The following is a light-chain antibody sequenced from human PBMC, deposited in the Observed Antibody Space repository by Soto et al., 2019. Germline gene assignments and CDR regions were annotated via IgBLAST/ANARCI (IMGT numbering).Light chain of an antibody. Sequence: TQSPDWLCVAPGKRATLACRASQSVDSYLVWYQQKPGQAPRLLIFGASNRATGIPARFSGSGYGTDFTVPLSSLYPDDVALYYGQHRATWGITYHEGTRLEIK. CDR3: QHRATWGIT. J-gene: IGKJ5*01. V-gene: IGKV3-11*01. CDR1: QSVDSY. CDR2: GAS.